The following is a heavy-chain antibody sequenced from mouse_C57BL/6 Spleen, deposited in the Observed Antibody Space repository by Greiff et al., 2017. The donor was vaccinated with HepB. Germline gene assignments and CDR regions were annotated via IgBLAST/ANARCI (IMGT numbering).Heavy chain of an antibody. CDR3: ARYCGSSRYCDV. CDR2: INPNYGTP. D-gene: IGHD1-1*01. Sequence: EVQLQQSGPELVKPGASVKITCKASGYPFIAYNLNWVKPSYGKSLEWIGVINPNYGTPSYNQKFKGKATLTVDQFSSTAYMQLNSLTSVDSAVCYWARYCGSSRYCDVWGTGNTGTVSS. CDR1: GYPFIAYN. J-gene: IGHJ1*03. V-gene: IGHV1-39*01.